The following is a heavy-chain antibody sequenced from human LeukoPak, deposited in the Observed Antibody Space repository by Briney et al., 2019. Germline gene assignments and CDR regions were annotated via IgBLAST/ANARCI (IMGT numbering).Heavy chain of an antibody. CDR1: GYTFTSYD. CDR2: MNPNSGNT. CDR3: ARGRSGGFGELFYYYMDV. D-gene: IGHD3-10*01. V-gene: IGHV1-8*01. J-gene: IGHJ6*03. Sequence: ASVKVSCKASGYTFTSYDINWVRQATGQGREWMGWMNPNSGNTSYAQKFQGRVTMTRNTSISTAYMELSSLRSEDTAVYYCARGRSGGFGELFYYYMDVWGKGTTVTISS.